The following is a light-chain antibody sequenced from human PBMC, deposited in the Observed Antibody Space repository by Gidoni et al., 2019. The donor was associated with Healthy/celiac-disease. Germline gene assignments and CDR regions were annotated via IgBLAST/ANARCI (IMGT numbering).Light chain of an antibody. CDR2: AAS. CDR1: QSISSY. J-gene: IGKJ4*01. V-gene: IGKV1-39*01. CDR3: QQRYNSPLT. Sequence: DIEMTQSPASLSASVGERVTITCRASQSISSYLDWYQQKPGKAPKLLIYAASSLKTGIPSRFSGSGSGTDFTLTISSLQPEDFAAYYCQQRYNSPLTFGGGTKVEIK.